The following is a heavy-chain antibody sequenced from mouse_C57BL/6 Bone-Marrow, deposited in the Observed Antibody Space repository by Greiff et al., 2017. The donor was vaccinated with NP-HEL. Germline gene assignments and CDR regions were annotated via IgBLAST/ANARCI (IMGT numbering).Heavy chain of an antibody. CDR2: IYPRSGNT. D-gene: IGHD1-1*01. CDR1: GYTFTCYG. Sequence: VKLVESGAELARPGASVKLSCKASGYTFTCYGISWVKQRTGQGLEWIGEIYPRSGNTYYNEKFKGKATLTADKSSSTAYMELRSLTSEGSAVYFCARSYYGSSCGWGTGTTVTVSS. CDR3: ARSYYGSSCG. J-gene: IGHJ1*03. V-gene: IGHV1-81*01.